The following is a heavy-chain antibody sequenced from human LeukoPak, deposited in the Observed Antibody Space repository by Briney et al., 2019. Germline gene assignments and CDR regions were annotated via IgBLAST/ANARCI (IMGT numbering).Heavy chain of an antibody. CDR1: GGSMNSYY. CDR3: ARHVWLQPFDY. Sequence: SETLSLTCSVSGGSMNSYYWSWIRQPPGEGLEWIGYIYYSGSTNYNPSLKSRVTISVDTSKNQFSLKLSSVTAADTAVYYCARHVWLQPFDYWGQGTLVTVSS. V-gene: IGHV4-59*08. CDR2: IYYSGST. J-gene: IGHJ4*02. D-gene: IGHD3-9*01.